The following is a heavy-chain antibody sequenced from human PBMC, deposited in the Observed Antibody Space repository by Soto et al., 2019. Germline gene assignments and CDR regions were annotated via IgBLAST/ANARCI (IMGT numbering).Heavy chain of an antibody. CDR1: GFTFSSYT. CDR3: ARSGAIDYYDSSGWYFFDY. Sequence: EVQLVESGGGLVKPGGSLRLSCAASGFTFSSYTMNWVRQAPGKGLEWVSSISRGSTYIYYGDSMKGRFTISRDNAQNSLYLQMNSLRAEDTAVYYCARSGAIDYYDSSGWYFFDYWRQGTLVTVSS. V-gene: IGHV3-21*01. J-gene: IGHJ4*02. CDR2: ISRGSTYI. D-gene: IGHD3-22*01.